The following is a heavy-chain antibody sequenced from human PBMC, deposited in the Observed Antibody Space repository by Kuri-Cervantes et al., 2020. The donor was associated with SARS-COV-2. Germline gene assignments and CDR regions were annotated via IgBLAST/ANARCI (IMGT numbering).Heavy chain of an antibody. CDR1: GYTFTGYY. D-gene: IGHD5-18*01. V-gene: IGHV1-2*04. Sequence: ASVKVSCKASGYTFTGYYMHWVRQAPGQGLEWMGWINPNSGGTNYAQKFQGWVTMTRDTSISTAYMGLSRLRSDDTAVYYCARDLIRGYSYGFFGMDVWGQGTTVTVSS. CDR3: ARDLIRGYSYGFFGMDV. J-gene: IGHJ6*02. CDR2: INPNSGGT.